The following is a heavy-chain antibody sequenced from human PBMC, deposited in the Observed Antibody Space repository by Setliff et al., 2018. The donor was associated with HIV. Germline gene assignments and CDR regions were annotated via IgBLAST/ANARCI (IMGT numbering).Heavy chain of an antibody. CDR1: GGSISSSSYY. Sequence: SETLSLTCTVSGGSISSSSYYWGWIRQPPGKGLEWIGSIYYSGSTYYNPSLKSRLTITVDTSKKGFSLSLTSVTAADTAIYYCARGPFSRTWLDFRGPGALVTVSS. CDR2: IYYSGST. V-gene: IGHV4-39*02. D-gene: IGHD6-13*01. J-gene: IGHJ4*02. CDR3: ARGPFSRTWLDF.